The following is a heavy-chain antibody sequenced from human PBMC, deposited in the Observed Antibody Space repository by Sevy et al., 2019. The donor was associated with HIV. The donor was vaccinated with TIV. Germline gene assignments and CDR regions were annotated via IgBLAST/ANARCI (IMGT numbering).Heavy chain of an antibody. Sequence: GGSLRLSCAASGFTFSDAWMTWARQAPGKGLEWVGRIKTKTDGGTTDYAAPVKGRFTISRDDSKNTVYLQMNSMETEDTAVYYCQWFGAFYFYGMDVWGHGTTVTVSS. CDR2: IKTKTDGGTT. CDR1: GFTFSDAW. V-gene: IGHV3-15*01. CDR3: QWFGAFYFYGMDV. J-gene: IGHJ6*02. D-gene: IGHD3-10*01.